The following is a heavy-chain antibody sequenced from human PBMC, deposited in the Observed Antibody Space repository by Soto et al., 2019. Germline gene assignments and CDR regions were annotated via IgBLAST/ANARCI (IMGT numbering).Heavy chain of an antibody. CDR2: IKSKTDGGTT. Sequence: GGSLRLSCAASGFTFSNAWMSWVRQAPGKGLEWVGRIKSKTDGGTTDYAAPVKGRFTISRDDSKNTLYLQMNSLKTEDAAVYSCTTGQYSYGYFDYWGQGTLVTVSS. V-gene: IGHV3-15*01. CDR1: GFTFSNAW. J-gene: IGHJ4*02. CDR3: TTGQYSYGYFDY. D-gene: IGHD5-18*01.